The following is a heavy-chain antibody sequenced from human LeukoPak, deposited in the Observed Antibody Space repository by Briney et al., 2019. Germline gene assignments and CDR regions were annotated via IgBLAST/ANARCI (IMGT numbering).Heavy chain of an antibody. D-gene: IGHD5-18*01. CDR3: AGGTGGYSYGYYY. CDR2: IYSGGST. Sequence: GGSPRLSCAAPGFTVSSYYMSWVRQAPGKGLEWLSVIYSGGSTSYADSVKGRFAISRDDSKNTLYLQMSSLRAEDTAVYYCAGGTGGYSYGYYYWGQGTLVTVSS. V-gene: IGHV3-53*01. J-gene: IGHJ4*02. CDR1: GFTVSSYY.